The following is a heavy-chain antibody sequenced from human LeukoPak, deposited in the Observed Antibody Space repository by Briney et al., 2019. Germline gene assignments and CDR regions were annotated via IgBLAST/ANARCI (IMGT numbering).Heavy chain of an antibody. J-gene: IGHJ4*02. CDR1: GGSVSSGSYY. CDR3: ARGSRGYSYG. D-gene: IGHD5-18*01. Sequence: SETLSLTCSVSGGSVSSGSYYWGWIRQPPGKGLEWIGYIYYSASTNYNPSLKSRVTISVDTSKNQFSLKLSSVTAADTAVYFCARGSRGYSYGWGQGTLVTVSS. CDR2: IYYSAST. V-gene: IGHV4-61*01.